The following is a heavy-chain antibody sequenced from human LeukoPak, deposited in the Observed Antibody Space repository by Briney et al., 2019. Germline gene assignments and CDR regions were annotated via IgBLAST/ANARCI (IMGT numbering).Heavy chain of an antibody. Sequence: GGSLRLSCAAPGFTFSSYTMHWVRQAPGKGLEYVSAISSNGGSTYYANSVKGRFTISRDNSKNTLYLQMGSLRAEDMAVYYCARWRHSSGYYYDDWGQGTLVTVSS. CDR3: ARWRHSSGYYYDD. J-gene: IGHJ4*02. CDR2: ISSNGGST. D-gene: IGHD3-22*01. V-gene: IGHV3-64*01. CDR1: GFTFSSYT.